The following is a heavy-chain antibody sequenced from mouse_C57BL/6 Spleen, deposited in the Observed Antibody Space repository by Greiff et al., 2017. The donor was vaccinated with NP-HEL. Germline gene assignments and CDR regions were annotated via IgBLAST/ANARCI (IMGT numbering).Heavy chain of an antibody. CDR1: GYTFTSYW. Sequence: VQLQQPGAELVKPGASVKLSCKASGYTFTSYWMHWVKQRPGQGLEWIGMIHPNSGSTNYNEKFKSKATLTVDKSSSTAYMQLSSLTSEDSAVYYCARGVYDYDYFDYWGQGTTLTVSS. CDR3: ARGVYDYDYFDY. D-gene: IGHD2-4*01. V-gene: IGHV1-64*01. CDR2: IHPNSGST. J-gene: IGHJ2*01.